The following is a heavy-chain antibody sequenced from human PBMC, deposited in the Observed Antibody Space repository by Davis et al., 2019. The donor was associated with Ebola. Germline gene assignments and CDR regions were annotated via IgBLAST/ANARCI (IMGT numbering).Heavy chain of an antibody. CDR3: ARAQVGAGYRFDS. J-gene: IGHJ4*02. V-gene: IGHV4-34*01. Sequence: PSETLSLTCAVYGGSFSGYYWSWIRQPPGKGLEWIGEINHSGSTNYNPSLKSRVTISVDTSKNQFSLKVISVNAADTAVYYCARAQVGAGYRFDSWGQGTLVTVSS. CDR1: GGSFSGYY. D-gene: IGHD3-16*02. CDR2: INHSGST.